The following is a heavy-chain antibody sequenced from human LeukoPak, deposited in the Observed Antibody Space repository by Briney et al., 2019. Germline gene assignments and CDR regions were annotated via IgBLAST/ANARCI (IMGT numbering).Heavy chain of an antibody. D-gene: IGHD6-13*01. Sequence: PGGSLRLSCAASGFTFSSYSMNWVRQAPGKGLDWVSYISSSGSTIYYADSVKGRFTISRDNAKNSLYLQMNSLRAEDTAVYYCARGAAAGLSWFDPWGQGTLVTVSS. CDR3: ARGAAAGLSWFDP. V-gene: IGHV3-48*04. CDR2: ISSSGSTI. CDR1: GFTFSSYS. J-gene: IGHJ5*02.